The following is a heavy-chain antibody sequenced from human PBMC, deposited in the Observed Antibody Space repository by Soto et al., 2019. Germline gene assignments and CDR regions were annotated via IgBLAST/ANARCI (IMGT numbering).Heavy chain of an antibody. D-gene: IGHD2-2*01. J-gene: IGHJ6*02. CDR2: IYPSDSDT. CDR1: GYSFSTFW. V-gene: IGHV5-51*01. Sequence: GESLKISCKGSGYSFSTFWIGWVRQMPGKGLEWMGIIYPSDSDTRYSPSFQGQVTISADKSSRTAYLQWSSLKASDSAMYYCAGLQQDYYYHGMDVWGQGTKVTVSS. CDR3: AGLQQDYYYHGMDV.